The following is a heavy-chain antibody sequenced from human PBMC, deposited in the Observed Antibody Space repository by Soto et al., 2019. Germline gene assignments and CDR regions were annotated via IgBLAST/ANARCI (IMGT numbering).Heavy chain of an antibody. D-gene: IGHD6-13*01. CDR3: AKIVTTGIAGGYFES. J-gene: IGHJ4*02. CDR2: INSDGSST. CDR1: GFTFGSSW. V-gene: IGHV3-74*01. Sequence: EVQLVESGGDLAQPGGSLRLSCAASGFTFGSSWMHWIRQDPERGLVWVARINSDGSSTDYADAVKGRFTISRDNAQNTLSLQMSSLRVEDTAVYYCAKIVTTGIAGGYFESWGQGALVTVSS.